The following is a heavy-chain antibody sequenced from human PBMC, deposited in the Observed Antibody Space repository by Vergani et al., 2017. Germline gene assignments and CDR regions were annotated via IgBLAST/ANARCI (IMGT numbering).Heavy chain of an antibody. V-gene: IGHV3-9*01. CDR3: AKDIAYVKGYYFDY. D-gene: IGHD3-10*02. CDR2: ISWNSGSI. Sequence: EVQLLESGGGLVQPGGSLRLSCAASGFTFSSYAMSWVRQAPGKGLEWVSAISWNSGSIGYADSVKGRFTISRDNAKNSLYLQMNSLRAEDTALYYCAKDIAYVKGYYFDYWGQGTLVTVSS. J-gene: IGHJ4*02. CDR1: GFTFSSYA.